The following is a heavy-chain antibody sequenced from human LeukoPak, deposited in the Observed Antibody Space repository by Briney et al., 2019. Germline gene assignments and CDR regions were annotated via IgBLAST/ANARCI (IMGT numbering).Heavy chain of an antibody. V-gene: IGHV4-39*07. CDR2: IYYSGST. Sequence: SETLSLTCTVSGVSISSSSYYWGWIRQPPGKGLEWIGSIYYSGSTYYNPSLKSRVTISVDTSKNQFSLKLSSVTAADTAVYYCARVTGGRWLPTYFDYWGQGTLVTVSS. CDR1: GVSISSSSYY. CDR3: ARVTGGRWLPTYFDY. J-gene: IGHJ4*02. D-gene: IGHD5-24*01.